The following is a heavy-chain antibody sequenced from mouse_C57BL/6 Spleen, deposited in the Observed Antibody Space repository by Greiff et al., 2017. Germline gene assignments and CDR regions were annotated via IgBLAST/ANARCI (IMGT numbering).Heavy chain of an antibody. CDR3: ARKPRSDYYGSSYDAMDY. V-gene: IGHV1-64*01. D-gene: IGHD1-1*01. Sequence: QVQLQQSGAELVKPGASVKLSCKASGYTFTSYWMHWVKQRPGQGLEWIGMIHPNSGSTNYNEKFKSKATLTVDKSSSTAYMQLSSLTSEDSAVYYCARKPRSDYYGSSYDAMDYWGQGTSVTVSS. J-gene: IGHJ4*01. CDR2: IHPNSGST. CDR1: GYTFTSYW.